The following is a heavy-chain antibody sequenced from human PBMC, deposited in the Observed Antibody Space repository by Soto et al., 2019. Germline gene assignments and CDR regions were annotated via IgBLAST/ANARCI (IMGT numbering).Heavy chain of an antibody. CDR2: ISAYNGNT. D-gene: IGHD3-10*01. CDR1: GYTFTSYG. Sequence: QVQLVQSGAEVKKPGASVKVSCKASGYTFTSYGISWVRQATGQGLEWMGWISAYNGNTNYAQKLQGRVTMTTDTSTSTAYMELRSLRSADPAVYYCAKNTPYYYGSGPLYYWGQGTLVTVYS. J-gene: IGHJ4*02. V-gene: IGHV1-18*01. CDR3: AKNTPYYYGSGPLYY.